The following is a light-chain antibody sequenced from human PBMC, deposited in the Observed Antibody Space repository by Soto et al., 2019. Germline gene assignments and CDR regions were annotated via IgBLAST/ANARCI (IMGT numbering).Light chain of an antibody. CDR2: EVS. V-gene: IGLV2-14*01. CDR1: SSDVGGYKY. Sequence: QSALTQPASVSGSPGQSITISYTGTSSDVGGYKYVSWYQQYPGKAPKLMMYEVSNRPSGVSNRFSGSKSGNTASLTISGLQAEDEADYYCSSYTSSSPCVFGTGTKVTAL. J-gene: IGLJ1*01. CDR3: SSYTSSSPCV.